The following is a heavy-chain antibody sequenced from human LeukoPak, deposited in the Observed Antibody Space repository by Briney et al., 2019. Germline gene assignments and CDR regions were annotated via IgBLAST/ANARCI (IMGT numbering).Heavy chain of an antibody. D-gene: IGHD3-22*01. Sequence: VASVKVSCKASGYTFTGYYMHWVRQAPGQGLEWMGWINPNSGGTNYAQKFQGRVTMTRDTSIGTAYMELSRLRSDDTAVYYCARGYYDSSDYEYFQHWGQGTLVTVSS. CDR2: INPNSGGT. CDR1: GYTFTGYY. J-gene: IGHJ1*01. CDR3: ARGYYDSSDYEYFQH. V-gene: IGHV1-2*02.